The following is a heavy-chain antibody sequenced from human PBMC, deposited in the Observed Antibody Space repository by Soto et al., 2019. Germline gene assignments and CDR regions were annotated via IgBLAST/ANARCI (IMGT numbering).Heavy chain of an antibody. V-gene: IGHV3-30*03. D-gene: IGHD2-21*01. CDR2: ISYDGSNK. CDR3: ATDEGGCVGGGSRQQQYYYYAMDV. CDR1: GFTFTNYG. Sequence: VGSLRLSCAASGFTFTNYGMHWVRQAPGKGLEWVAVISYDGSNKYYADSVKGRFTISRDNSKNTLYLQMTSLRAEDTAVYYCATDEGGCVGGGSRQQQYYYYAMDVWGHRTTVTVSS. J-gene: IGHJ6*02.